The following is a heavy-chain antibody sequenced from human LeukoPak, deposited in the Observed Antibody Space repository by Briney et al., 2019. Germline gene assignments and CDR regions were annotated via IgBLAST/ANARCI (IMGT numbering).Heavy chain of an antibody. CDR1: VFSFSTYN. D-gene: IGHD1-26*01. J-gene: IGHJ4*02. CDR3: AGEGYYWSFEY. V-gene: IGHV3-21*01. CDR2: ISGTLSYI. Sequence: GGSLSLSCAASVFSFSTYNMNWVRQAPGARLEWVSSISGTLSYIYYADSVKGRFTISRDNAKNLLYLQMNSLRAEDTAVYYCAGEGYYWSFEYWGQGTLVTVSS.